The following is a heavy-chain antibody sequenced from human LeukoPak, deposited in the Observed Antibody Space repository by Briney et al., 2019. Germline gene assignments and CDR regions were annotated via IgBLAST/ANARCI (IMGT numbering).Heavy chain of an antibody. CDR3: AKDSYGFFVGHFDP. Sequence: GRSLRLSCTASGFTFSSYAMSWVRQAPGKGLEWVSAISGSGGSAYYADSVKGRFTISRRNSKNTLYLQMNSLRAEDTAVYYCAKDSYGFFVGHFDPWGQGTLVTVSS. J-gene: IGHJ5*02. CDR1: GFTFSSYA. CDR2: ISGSGGSA. V-gene: IGHV3-23*01. D-gene: IGHD3-3*01.